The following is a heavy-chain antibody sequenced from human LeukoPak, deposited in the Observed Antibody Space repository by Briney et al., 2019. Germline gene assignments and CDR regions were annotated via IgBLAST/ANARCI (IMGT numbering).Heavy chain of an antibody. CDR2: ISGSGGST. CDR1: GFTFSSYA. J-gene: IGHJ4*02. V-gene: IGHV3-23*01. D-gene: IGHD2-2*01. CDR3: AKSGPGYCSSTSCSFDY. Sequence: GGSLRLSCAASGFTFSSYAMSWVRQAPGKGLEWVSAISGSGGSTYNADSVKGRFTISRDNSKNTLYLQMNSLRAEDTAVYYCAKSGPGYCSSTSCSFDYWGQGTLVTVSS.